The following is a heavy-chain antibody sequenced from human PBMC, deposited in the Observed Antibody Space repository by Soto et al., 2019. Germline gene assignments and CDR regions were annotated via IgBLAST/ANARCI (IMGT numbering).Heavy chain of an antibody. CDR2: IYYSGST. J-gene: IGHJ4*02. V-gene: IGHV4-31*11. Sequence: SETLSLTCAVSGGSISSGGYYWSWIRQHPGKGLEWIGYIYYSGSTNYNPSLKSRVTISVDTSKNQFSLKLSSVTAADTAVYYCARHGILTGYGHFDYWGQGTLVTVSS. D-gene: IGHD3-9*01. CDR3: ARHGILTGYGHFDY. CDR1: GGSISSGGYY.